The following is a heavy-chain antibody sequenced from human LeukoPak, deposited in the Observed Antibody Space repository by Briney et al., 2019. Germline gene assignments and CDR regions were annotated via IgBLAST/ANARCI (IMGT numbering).Heavy chain of an antibody. CDR2: FDPEDGET. D-gene: IGHD2-15*01. CDR3: ATVHVGYCSGGSCYSSYYFDY. V-gene: IGHV1-24*01. CDR1: GYTLTELS. Sequence: VSVKVSCKVSGYTLTELSMHWVRQAPGKGLEWMGGFDPEDGETIYAQKFQGRVTMTEDTSTDTAYMELSSLRSEDTAVYYCATVHVGYCSGGSCYSSYYFDYWGQGTLVTVSS. J-gene: IGHJ4*02.